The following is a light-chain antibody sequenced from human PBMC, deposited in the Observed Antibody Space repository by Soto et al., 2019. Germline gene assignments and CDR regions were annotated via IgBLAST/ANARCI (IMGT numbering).Light chain of an antibody. J-gene: IGLJ1*01. Sequence: QSVLPQPPSPSATPGQRATISCSGSSSNIGSNTVNWHQQLPGTAPKLLIYTNNQRPSGVPDRSSTSKSATSASLAMSGLQTDDEADYYCAAWDASMNGYVVGTGTKVSVL. V-gene: IGLV1-44*01. CDR1: SSNIGSNT. CDR2: TNN. CDR3: AAWDASMNGYV.